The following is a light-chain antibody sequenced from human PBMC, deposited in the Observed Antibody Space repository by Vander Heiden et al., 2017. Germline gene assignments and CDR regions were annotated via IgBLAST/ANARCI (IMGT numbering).Light chain of an antibody. Sequence: DIQTTQSPSALAASAQDRVPLTCRASQNIDSWLAWYQQKPGKAPKLLMYKASTLGSGVPSRFSGSGSGTEYTLTISSLQPDDSATYYCQQYIQGWTFGQGTKVEIK. CDR2: KAS. J-gene: IGKJ1*01. V-gene: IGKV1-5*03. CDR3: QQYIQGWT. CDR1: QNIDSW.